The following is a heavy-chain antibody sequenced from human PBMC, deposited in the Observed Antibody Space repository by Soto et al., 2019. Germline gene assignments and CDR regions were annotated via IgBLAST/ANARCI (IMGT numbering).Heavy chain of an antibody. D-gene: IGHD2-15*01. CDR2: ISYDGSNT. CDR3: AEGEYCSGGSCYYNYNMDV. CDR1: GFTFSNYG. V-gene: IGHV3-30*18. Sequence: SLRLSCAASGFTFSNYGMHWVRQAPGKGLEWGGLISYDGSNTYYADSVKGRFTISRDNSKNTLYLQMNSLRAEDTALYYCAEGEYCSGGSCYYNYNMDVWGQGTTVTASS. J-gene: IGHJ6*02.